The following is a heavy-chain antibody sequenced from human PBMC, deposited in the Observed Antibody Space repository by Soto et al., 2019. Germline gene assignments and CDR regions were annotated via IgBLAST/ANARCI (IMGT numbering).Heavy chain of an antibody. V-gene: IGHV4-4*07. CDR2: IYATGTT. CDR3: VRDGTKTLRDWFDP. J-gene: IGHJ5*02. Sequence: KPSETLSLTCTVSGASISCYCWSWIRKYAGKGLEWIGRIYATGTTDYNPSLKSRVMMSVDTSKKQFSLKLRSVTAADTAVYYCVRDGTKTLRDWFDPWGQGISVTVSS. CDR1: GASISCYC. D-gene: IGHD1-1*01.